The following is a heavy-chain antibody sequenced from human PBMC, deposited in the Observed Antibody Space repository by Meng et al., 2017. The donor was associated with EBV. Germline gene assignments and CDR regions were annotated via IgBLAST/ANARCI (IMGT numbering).Heavy chain of an antibody. CDR1: GDSISVYY. Sequence: QGQVRESGSGLGKPSETLSLTCTCSGDSISVYYWSWIRQPPGEGLEWIGYIHYSGSTYYNPSLKSRITISVDMSRNQFSLRLTSVTSADMAVYYCARVNSDCGGVMCYKGWFDPWGQGNLVTVSS. D-gene: IGHD2-21*01. CDR2: IHYSGST. CDR3: ARVNSDCGGVMCYKGWFDP. J-gene: IGHJ5*02. V-gene: IGHV4-59*08.